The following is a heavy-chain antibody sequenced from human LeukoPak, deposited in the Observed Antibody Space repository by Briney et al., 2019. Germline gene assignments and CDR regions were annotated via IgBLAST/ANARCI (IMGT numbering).Heavy chain of an antibody. CDR1: GFTFSSYE. J-gene: IGHJ6*03. Sequence: PGGSLRLSCAASGFTFSSYEMNWVRQAPGKGLEWVSYISSSGSTIYYADSVKGRFTISRDNAKNSLFLQMNSLRAEDTAVYYCARVLRYCSGGNCYSGGLGYMDVWGKGTTVIISS. CDR3: ARVLRYCSGGNCYSGGLGYMDV. D-gene: IGHD2-15*01. CDR2: ISSSGSTI. V-gene: IGHV3-48*03.